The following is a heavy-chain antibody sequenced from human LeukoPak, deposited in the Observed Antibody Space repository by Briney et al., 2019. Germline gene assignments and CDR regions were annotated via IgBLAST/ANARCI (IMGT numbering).Heavy chain of an antibody. D-gene: IGHD2-21*02. Sequence: SETLSLTCTVSGGSISSGGYYWSWIRQHPGKGLEWIGYIYYSGSTYYNPSLKSRVTISVDTSKNQFSLKLSSVTAADTAVYYCLLYCGGDCYNDAFDIWGQGTMVTVSS. CDR2: IYYSGST. J-gene: IGHJ3*02. CDR1: GGSISSGGYY. V-gene: IGHV4-31*03. CDR3: LLYCGGDCYNDAFDI.